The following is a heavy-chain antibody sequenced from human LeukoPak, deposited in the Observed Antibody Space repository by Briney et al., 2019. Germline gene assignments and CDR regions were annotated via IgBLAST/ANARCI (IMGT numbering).Heavy chain of an antibody. CDR3: AREDYGDYSQSFDS. CDR2: INHSGST. CDR1: GGSFSGYY. Sequence: SETLSLTCAVYGGSFSGYYWSWIRQPPGKGLEWIGEINHSGSTNYNPSLKSRVTISVDTSKNQFSLKLSSVTAADTAAYYCAREDYGDYSQSFDSWGQGTLVTVSS. V-gene: IGHV4-34*01. J-gene: IGHJ4*02. D-gene: IGHD4-17*01.